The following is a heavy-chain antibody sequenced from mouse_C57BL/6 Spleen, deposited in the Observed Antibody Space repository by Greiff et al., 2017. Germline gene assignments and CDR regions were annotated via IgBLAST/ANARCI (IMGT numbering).Heavy chain of an antibody. Sequence: VQLQQSGPGLVQPSQSLSITCTASGFSLTSYGVHWVRQSPGKGLEWLGVIWSGGSTAYNAAFISRLSISKDNSKSQVFFKMNSLQADDTAIYYCARKDDYDYAMDYWGQGTSVTVSS. CDR3: ARKDDYDYAMDY. CDR2: IWSGGST. D-gene: IGHD2-4*01. CDR1: GFSLTSYG. V-gene: IGHV2-2*01. J-gene: IGHJ4*01.